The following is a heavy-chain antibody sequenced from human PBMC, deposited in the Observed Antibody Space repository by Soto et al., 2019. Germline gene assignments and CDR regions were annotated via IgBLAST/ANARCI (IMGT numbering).Heavy chain of an antibody. CDR2: IDGDSGDT. D-gene: IGHD3-10*01. CDR1: GYTFTNYY. Sequence: QVQLVQSGAEVKKPGASVKVSCKASGYTFTNYYIHWVRQAPGQGLEWMGWIDGDSGDTKYAQKFQGWVTMTRDTSMNTAYMGLGRLTSDDTAVYYCASTPNKGRAGFYGRDVGGQGTTVTVSS. V-gene: IGHV1-2*04. J-gene: IGHJ6*02. CDR3: ASTPNKGRAGFYGRDV.